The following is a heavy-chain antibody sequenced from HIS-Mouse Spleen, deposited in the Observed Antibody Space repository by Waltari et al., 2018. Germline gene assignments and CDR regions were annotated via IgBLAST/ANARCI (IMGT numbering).Heavy chain of an antibody. CDR1: GFTFSSYW. V-gene: IGHV3-7*01. Sequence: EVQLVESGGGLVQPGGSLRLSCAASGFTFSSYWVSWVRGAPGRGLGGGANIKQDGSEKSYVDSVKGRFTISGDNAKNSLYLQMNSLRAEDTAVYYCARDGGTGDFDYWGQGTLVTVSS. CDR3: ARDGGTGDFDY. CDR2: IKQDGSEK. J-gene: IGHJ4*02. D-gene: IGHD7-27*01.